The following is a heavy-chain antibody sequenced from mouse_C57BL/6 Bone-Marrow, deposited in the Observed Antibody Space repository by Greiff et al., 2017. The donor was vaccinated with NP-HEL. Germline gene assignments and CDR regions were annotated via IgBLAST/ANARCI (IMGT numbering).Heavy chain of an antibody. CDR1: GYTFTSYG. V-gene: IGHV1-81*01. Sequence: QVQLKESGAELARPGASVKLSCKASGYTFTSYGISWVKQRTGQGLEWIGEIYPRSGNPYYHEKFKGKATLTAATSSSTAYMELRSLTSEDSAVYFGARRGFITTVVAFDYWGQGTTLTVSS. J-gene: IGHJ2*01. CDR2: IYPRSGNP. D-gene: IGHD1-1*01. CDR3: ARRGFITTVVAFDY.